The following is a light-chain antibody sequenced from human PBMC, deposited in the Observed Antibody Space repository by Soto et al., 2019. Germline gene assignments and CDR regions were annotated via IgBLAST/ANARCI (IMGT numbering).Light chain of an antibody. CDR1: QSVSNNY. CDR2: GAS. V-gene: IGKV3-20*01. CDR3: QQYGSPGT. Sequence: EIVLTQSPGTLSLSPGERATLSFMASQSVSNNYLAWYQQKPGQAPRLLIYGASNRATGIPDRFSGSGSGTDFTLTISRLEPEDFAVYYCQQYGSPGTFGQGTKGDIK. J-gene: IGKJ1*01.